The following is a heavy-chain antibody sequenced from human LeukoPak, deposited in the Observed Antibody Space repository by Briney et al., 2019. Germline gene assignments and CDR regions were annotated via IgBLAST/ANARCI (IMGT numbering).Heavy chain of an antibody. CDR1: GFTFSSYS. J-gene: IGHJ4*02. V-gene: IGHV3-21*01. Sequence: MTGGSLRLSCAASGFTFSSYSMNWVRQAPGKGLEWVSSISSSSSYIYYADSVKGRFTISRDNAKNSLYLQMNSLRAEDTAVYYCARERPYYGDDNYWGQGTLVTVSS. D-gene: IGHD4-17*01. CDR3: ARERPYYGDDNY. CDR2: ISSSSSYI.